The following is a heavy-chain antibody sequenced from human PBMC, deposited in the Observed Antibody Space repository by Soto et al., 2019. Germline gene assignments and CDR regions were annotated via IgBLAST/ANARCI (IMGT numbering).Heavy chain of an antibody. D-gene: IGHD3-3*01. CDR3: ATRITVFGLLIPPFDP. J-gene: IGHJ5*02. CDR1: GGSVNGYY. Sequence: QVHLQQWGAGLLKPSETLSLNGAVYGGSVNGYYWNWIRQPPGKGLEWIGEINHTGGTHYNPSLKSRVTESVDTSKNQFSLRLSSVTAADTAIYYCATRITVFGLLIPPFDPWGQGTQVTVSS. V-gene: IGHV4-34*02. CDR2: INHTGGT.